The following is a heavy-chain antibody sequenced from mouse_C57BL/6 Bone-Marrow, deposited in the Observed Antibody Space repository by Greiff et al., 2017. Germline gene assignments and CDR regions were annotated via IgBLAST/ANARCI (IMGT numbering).Heavy chain of an antibody. CDR2: IYPRSGNT. CDR3: AIMARDCGSSSYWYFDV. D-gene: IGHD1-1*01. V-gene: IGHV1-81*01. Sequence: QVQLKESGAELARPGASVKLSCKASGYTFTSYGISWVKQRTGQGLEWIGEIYPRSGNTYYNEKFKGKATLTADKSSSTAYMELRSLTSEDSAVYFSAIMARDCGSSSYWYFDVWGTGTTVTVSS. CDR1: GYTFTSYG. J-gene: IGHJ1*03.